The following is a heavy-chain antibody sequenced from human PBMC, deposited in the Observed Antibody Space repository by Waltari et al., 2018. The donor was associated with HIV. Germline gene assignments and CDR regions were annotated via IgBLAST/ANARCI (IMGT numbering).Heavy chain of an antibody. CDR2: INAGNGNT. V-gene: IGHV1-3*01. CDR3: AREKNIPEKYHGMDV. J-gene: IGHJ6*02. Sequence: QVQLVQSGAEVKTPGASVKVSCKASGYPFTSYSMHWVRQAPGRRFEWMGWINAGNGNTKYSQKMQGRVTITRDTSASTAYMELTSLRSEDTAVYYCAREKNIPEKYHGMDVWGQGTTVTVSS. CDR1: GYPFTSYS.